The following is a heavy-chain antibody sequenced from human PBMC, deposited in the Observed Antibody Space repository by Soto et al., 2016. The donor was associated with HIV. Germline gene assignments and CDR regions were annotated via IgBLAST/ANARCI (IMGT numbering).Heavy chain of an antibody. V-gene: IGHV3-7*01. CDR3: TRGGHYGGVFDP. CDR1: GFTLSSYW. CDR2: IRQDGGEK. J-gene: IGHJ5*02. D-gene: IGHD4-17*01. Sequence: EVQLVESGGGLVQPGGSLRLSCAASGFTLSSYWMSWVRQAPGKGLEWVANIRQDGGEKQYVDSVKGRFTISRDNAKNSVDLQMNSLKAEDTAVYYCTRGGHYGGVFDPWGQGSPGHRSPQ.